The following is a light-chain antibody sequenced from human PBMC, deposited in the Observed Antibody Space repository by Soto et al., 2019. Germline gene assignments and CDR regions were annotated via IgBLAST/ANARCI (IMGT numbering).Light chain of an antibody. J-gene: IGLJ1*01. CDR2: SNN. V-gene: IGLV1-47*02. Sequence: QSVLTQPPSASGTPGQRVTISCSGSSSNIGSNYVYWYQQLPGTAPKLLIYSNNHRPSGGPDRFSGSKSGTSASLAISGLRSEDEADYYCAAWDDSLSGYVFGTGTKLTVL. CDR3: AAWDDSLSGYV. CDR1: SSNIGSNY.